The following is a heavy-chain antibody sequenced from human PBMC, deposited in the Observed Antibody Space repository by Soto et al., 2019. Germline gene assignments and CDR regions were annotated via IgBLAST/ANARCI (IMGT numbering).Heavy chain of an antibody. CDR2: ISGSSSGT. J-gene: IGHJ6*02. D-gene: IGHD6-19*01. V-gene: IGHV3-23*01. CDR1: GFNFLAYA. CDR3: AKDRSENFWVYYYAMDV. Sequence: XVSLRLWGEASGFNFLAYAMSWFRQAPGKGLEWVSGISGSSSGTYYTDSVKGRFTISRDNSKNTVYLQMNSLRGEDTAVYYCAKDRSENFWVYYYAMDVWGQGTAVTVSS.